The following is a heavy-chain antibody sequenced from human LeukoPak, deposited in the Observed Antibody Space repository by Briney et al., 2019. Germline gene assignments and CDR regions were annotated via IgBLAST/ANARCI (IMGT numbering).Heavy chain of an antibody. V-gene: IGHV1-46*01. Sequence: ASVKVSCKASGYTFTSYYMHWVRQAPGQGLEWMGIINPSGGSTSYAQKFQGRVTMTRDTSTSTVYMELSSLRSEDTAVYYCTTAYYYDSSGYYDPLDYWGQGTLVTVSS. CDR3: TTAYYYDSSGYYDPLDY. J-gene: IGHJ4*02. D-gene: IGHD3-22*01. CDR1: GYTFTSYY. CDR2: INPSGGST.